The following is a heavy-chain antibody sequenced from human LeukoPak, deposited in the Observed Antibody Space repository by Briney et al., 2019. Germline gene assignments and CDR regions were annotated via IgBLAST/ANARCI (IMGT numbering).Heavy chain of an antibody. J-gene: IGHJ3*02. CDR3: AGRGSNSGTFDI. D-gene: IGHD4-23*01. CDR2: IYTSGGT. V-gene: IGHV4-61*02. CDR1: GGSISSGSYY. Sequence: SQTLSLTCTVSGGSISSGSYYWSWIRQPAGKRLEWIGRIYTSGGTDYNPSLKTRATLSVDKSKNQFSLNLASLTAADTALYYCAGRGSNSGTFDIWGPGTFVTVSS.